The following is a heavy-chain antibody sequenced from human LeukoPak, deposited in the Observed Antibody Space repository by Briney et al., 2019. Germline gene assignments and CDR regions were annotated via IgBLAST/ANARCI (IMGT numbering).Heavy chain of an antibody. Sequence: SEALSLTCTVSGGSISSYYWSWIRQPPGKGLEWMGYIYYSGSTNYNPSPKSRVTISVYTSKHKFPLNLSSVTAADRAVYYCARLHGGNPFEYWGEGTLVTVSS. CDR2: IYYSGST. D-gene: IGHD4-23*01. V-gene: IGHV4-59*08. CDR1: GGSISSYY. J-gene: IGHJ4*02. CDR3: ARLHGGNPFEY.